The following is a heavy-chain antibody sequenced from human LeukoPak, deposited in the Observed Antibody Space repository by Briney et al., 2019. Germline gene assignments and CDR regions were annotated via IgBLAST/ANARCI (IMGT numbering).Heavy chain of an antibody. J-gene: IGHJ4*02. V-gene: IGHV4-34*01. CDR2: INHSGST. D-gene: IGHD3-22*01. Sequence: PSETLSLTCAVYGGSFSGYYWSWIRQPPGKGLEWIGEINHSGSTNYNPSLKSRVTISVDTSKNQFSLKLSSVTAADTAVYYCARRRPYYYDSSGYYDYWGQGTLVTVSS. CDR1: GGSFSGYY. CDR3: ARRRPYYYDSSGYYDY.